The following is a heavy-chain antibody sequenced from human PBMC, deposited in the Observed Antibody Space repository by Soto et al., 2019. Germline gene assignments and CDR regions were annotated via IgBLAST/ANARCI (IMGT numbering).Heavy chain of an antibody. CDR3: ARSRYYDSSGYRALDAFDI. CDR1: GYTFTSYY. V-gene: IGHV1-46*01. J-gene: IGHJ3*02. D-gene: IGHD3-22*01. Sequence: ASVKVSCKASGYTFTSYYMHWLRQAPGQGLEWMGIINPSGGSTIYAQKFQGRVTMTRDTSASTVYMKLSSVTAADTAVYYCARSRYYDSSGYRALDAFDIWGQGTMVTVSS. CDR2: INPSGGST.